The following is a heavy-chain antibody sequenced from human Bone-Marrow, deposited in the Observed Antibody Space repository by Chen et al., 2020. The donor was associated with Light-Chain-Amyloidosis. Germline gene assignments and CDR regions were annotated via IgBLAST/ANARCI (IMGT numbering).Heavy chain of an antibody. CDR2: IWYDGNNK. V-gene: IGHV3-33*01. Sequence: QVQLVESGGGVVQPGRSLRLSCAASGFTLSSYGLHWVRQAPGKGLEWVAVIWYDGNNKYYAAYVKGRFTIARDNSKNTLYLQMNSLSAEDTAVYYCARDARYGSGSPRLYYGMDVWGQGTTVTVSS. CDR1: GFTLSSYG. CDR3: ARDARYGSGSPRLYYGMDV. D-gene: IGHD3-10*01. J-gene: IGHJ6*02.